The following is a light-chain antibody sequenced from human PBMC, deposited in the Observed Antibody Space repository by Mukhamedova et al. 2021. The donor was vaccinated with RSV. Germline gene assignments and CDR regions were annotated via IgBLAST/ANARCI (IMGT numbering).Light chain of an antibody. Sequence: WYQRRVHGKVPKLLIYAASTLQSGVSSRFSGSGSGTDYTLTISSLQPEDFATYYCQHYYGVPPFTFGQGTKLDIK. CDR2: AAS. J-gene: IGKJ2*01. CDR3: QHYYGVPPFT. V-gene: IGKV1-27*01.